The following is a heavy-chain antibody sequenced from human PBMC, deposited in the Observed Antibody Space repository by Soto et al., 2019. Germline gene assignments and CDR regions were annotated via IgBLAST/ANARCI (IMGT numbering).Heavy chain of an antibody. Sequence: GGSLRLSCAASGFTFSSYAMSWVRQAPGKGLEWVSAISGSGGSTCYADSVKGRFTISRDNSKNTLYLQMNSLRAEDTAVYYCAKDRRGYDYYFDYWGQGTLVTVSS. CDR2: ISGSGGST. V-gene: IGHV3-23*01. CDR1: GFTFSSYA. J-gene: IGHJ4*02. CDR3: AKDRRGYDYYFDY. D-gene: IGHD5-12*01.